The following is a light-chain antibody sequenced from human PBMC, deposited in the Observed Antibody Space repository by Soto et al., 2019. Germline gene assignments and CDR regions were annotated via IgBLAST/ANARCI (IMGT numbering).Light chain of an antibody. CDR3: SSYTTSNTLV. CDR1: SSDVGAYTY. J-gene: IGLJ2*01. V-gene: IGLV2-14*01. Sequence: QSALTQPASVSGSPGQSITISCTRTSSDVGAYTYVSWYQQHPGKAPKLMIFEVSDRPSGVSNRFSGSKSGNTASLTISGLQAEDEADYYCSSYTTSNTLVFGGGTKVTVL. CDR2: EVS.